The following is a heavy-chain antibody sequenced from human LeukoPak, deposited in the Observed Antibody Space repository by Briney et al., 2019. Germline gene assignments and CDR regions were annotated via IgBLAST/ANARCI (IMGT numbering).Heavy chain of an antibody. CDR3: ARGGPFGGVIAEYYFDY. V-gene: IGHV3-21*01. CDR1: GFSFSSYS. Sequence: GGSLRLSCAASGFSFSSYSMNWVRQAPGKGLEWVSSISSSSSYIYYADSVKGRFTISRDNAKNSLYLQMNSLRAEDTAVYYCARGGPFGGVIAEYYFDYWGQGTLVTVSS. D-gene: IGHD3-16*02. CDR2: ISSSSSYI. J-gene: IGHJ4*02.